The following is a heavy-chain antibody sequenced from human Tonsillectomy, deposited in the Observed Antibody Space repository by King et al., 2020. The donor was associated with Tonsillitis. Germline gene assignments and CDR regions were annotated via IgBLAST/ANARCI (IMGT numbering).Heavy chain of an antibody. Sequence: VQLVESGGGLVQPGGSRRLSCAASGFTFSSYWMSWVRQAQGKGLEGGANIRQDGSEKSYVDSVKGRFTISRDNAKNSLYLQMNSLRAEDTAVYYCARSDYGTFDCWGQGALVTVSS. D-gene: IGHD4-17*01. CDR2: IRQDGSEK. J-gene: IGHJ4*02. V-gene: IGHV3-7*03. CDR3: ARSDYGTFDC. CDR1: GFTFSSYW.